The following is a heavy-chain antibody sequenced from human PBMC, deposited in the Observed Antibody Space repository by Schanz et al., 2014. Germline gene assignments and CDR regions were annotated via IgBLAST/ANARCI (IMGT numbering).Heavy chain of an antibody. CDR2: IYYSGST. CDR1: GDSISNYY. Sequence: QVQLHESGPGLVKPSETLSLTCTVSGDSISNYYWTWIRQPPGKRLEWIGYIYYSGSTKYNPSLKSRVTMSVDTSKQQFSLRLSYVSAADTAVYYCARHVLPYDAFDIWGQGTVVTVSS. J-gene: IGHJ3*02. V-gene: IGHV4-59*08. CDR3: ARHVLPYDAFDI.